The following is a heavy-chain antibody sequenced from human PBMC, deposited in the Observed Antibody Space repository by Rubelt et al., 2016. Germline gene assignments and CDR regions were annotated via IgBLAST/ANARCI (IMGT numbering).Heavy chain of an antibody. CDR2: IIPFLGKP. CDR3: ARNGALGYCRGGRCPFHWVDP. V-gene: IGHV1-69*02. CDR1: GVTFSSSP. Sequence: EVRKPGSSVKVSCKASGVTFSSSPMSWVRQAPGQGLEWMGRIIPFLGKPNYAQKFQGRVTITADKSTSTVYLELSSLRSEDTAVYFCARNGALGYCRGGRCPFHWVDPSGQGTLVSVSS. J-gene: IGHJ5*02. D-gene: IGHD2-15*01.